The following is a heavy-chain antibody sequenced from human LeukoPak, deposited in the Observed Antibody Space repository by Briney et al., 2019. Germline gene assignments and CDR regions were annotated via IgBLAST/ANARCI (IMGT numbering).Heavy chain of an antibody. V-gene: IGHV2-5*01. CDR1: GFSLSTTGVG. J-gene: IGHJ4*02. CDR3: AHRPSGTAAVSFES. D-gene: IGHD1-1*01. CDR2: INSNDDK. Sequence: SGPTLVKPTQTLTLTCTFSGFSLSTTGVGVGWIRQPPGKALEWLAFINSNDDKRYTPSLKSRLTITRDTSKNQVVLTMANMDPADTATYYCAHRPSGTAAVSFESWGQGTLVTVSS.